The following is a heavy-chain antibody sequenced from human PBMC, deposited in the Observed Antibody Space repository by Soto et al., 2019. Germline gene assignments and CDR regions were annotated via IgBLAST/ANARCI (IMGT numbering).Heavy chain of an antibody. CDR2: IYYSGST. CDR3: ARTVRGVIVEYYYYYGMDV. Sequence: PSETLSLTCTVSGGAISSSSYYFFCIRQPPGSGLEWIGSIYYSGSTYYNPSLKSRVTISVDTSKNQFSLKLSSVTAADTAVYYCARTVRGVIVEYYYYYGMDVWGQGTTVTVSS. J-gene: IGHJ6*02. D-gene: IGHD3-10*01. CDR1: GGAISSSSYY. V-gene: IGHV4-39*01.